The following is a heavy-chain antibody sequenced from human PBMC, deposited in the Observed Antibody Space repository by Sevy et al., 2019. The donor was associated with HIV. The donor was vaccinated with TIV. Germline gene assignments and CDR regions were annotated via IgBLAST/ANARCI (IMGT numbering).Heavy chain of an antibody. CDR2: INPSGGST. Sequence: ASVKVSCKASGYTFTSYYMHWVRQAPGQGLEWMGIINPSGGSTSYAQKFQGRVTMTRDTSTSAVYIELSSLRSEDTAVYYGARGTQWQRPKTDYWGQGTLVTVSS. CDR3: ARGTQWQRPKTDY. CDR1: GYTFTSYY. V-gene: IGHV1-46*03. J-gene: IGHJ4*02. D-gene: IGHD5-12*01.